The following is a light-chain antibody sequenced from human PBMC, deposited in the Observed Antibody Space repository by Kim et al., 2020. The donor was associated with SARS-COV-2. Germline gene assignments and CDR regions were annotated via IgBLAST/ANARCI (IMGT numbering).Light chain of an antibody. V-gene: IGKV3-15*01. J-gene: IGKJ4*01. CDR2: GAS. CDR1: QIISSN. Sequence: VSPGERATLSCRASQIISSNLAWYQHKPGQAPRLLIHGASTRATDIPARFSGSGSGTEFTLTMSSLQSEDFAIYYCQQYNNWPLTFGGGTKVDIK. CDR3: QQYNNWPLT.